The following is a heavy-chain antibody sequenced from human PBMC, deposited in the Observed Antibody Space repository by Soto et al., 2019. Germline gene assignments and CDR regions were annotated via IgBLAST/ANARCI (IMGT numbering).Heavy chain of an antibody. J-gene: IGHJ3*02. CDR3: GKGGDYSMVWAFYI. CDR1: GFTFSSYG. V-gene: IGHV3-30*18. CDR2: ISYDGSNK. Sequence: QVQLVESGGGVVQPGRSLRLSCAASGFTFSSYGMRWVRQAPGKGLEWVAVISYDGSNKYYADSVKGLFTISSDNSKNTLDLQMNCLSGEETAVYYCGKGGDYSMVWAFYIWGRGTMGTVSS. D-gene: IGHD3-22*01.